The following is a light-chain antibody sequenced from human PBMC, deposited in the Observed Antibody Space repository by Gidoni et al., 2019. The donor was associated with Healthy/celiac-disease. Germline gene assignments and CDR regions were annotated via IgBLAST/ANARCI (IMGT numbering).Light chain of an antibody. CDR3: SSYTSNTTLV. Sequence: QSALTQPASVSGSPGQSITISCTGTSSDVGGYNYVSWYHQHPGKAPKLMIYQVSNRPSGVSNRFSGSKSGNTASLTISGLQAEDEADYYCSSYTSNTTLVFGGGTKLTVX. J-gene: IGLJ3*02. V-gene: IGLV2-14*01. CDR1: SSDVGGYNY. CDR2: QVS.